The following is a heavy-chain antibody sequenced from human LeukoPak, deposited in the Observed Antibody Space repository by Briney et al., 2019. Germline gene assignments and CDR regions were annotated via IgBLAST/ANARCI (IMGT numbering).Heavy chain of an antibody. CDR1: GGSISSSSYY. CDR2: IYYSGST. Sequence: SETLSLTCTVSGGSISSSSYYWGWIRQPPGKGLEWIGSIYYSGSTYYNPSLKSRVTISVDTSKNQFSLKLSSVTAADTAVYYCARSPSGYRFDSWGQGTLVTVPS. D-gene: IGHD3-22*01. J-gene: IGHJ4*02. CDR3: ARSPSGYRFDS. V-gene: IGHV4-39*07.